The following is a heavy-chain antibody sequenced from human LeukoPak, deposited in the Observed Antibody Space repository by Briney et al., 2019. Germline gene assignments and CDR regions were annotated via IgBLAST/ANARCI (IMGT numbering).Heavy chain of an antibody. Sequence: SVKVSCKASGGTFSSYAISWVRQAPGQGLEWMGGIIPIFGTANYAQKFQGRVTITADKSTSTAYMELSSLRSEDTAVYYCARTTATLYSGSSWFDPWGQGTLVTVSS. D-gene: IGHD6-6*01. V-gene: IGHV1-69*06. CDR3: ARTTATLYSGSSWFDP. CDR1: GGTFSSYA. CDR2: IIPIFGTA. J-gene: IGHJ5*02.